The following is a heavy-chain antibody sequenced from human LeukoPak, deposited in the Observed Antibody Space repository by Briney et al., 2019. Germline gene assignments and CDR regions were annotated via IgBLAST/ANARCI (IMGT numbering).Heavy chain of an antibody. CDR1: GGAIISYY. J-gene: IGHJ6*03. CDR2: IYPTGNT. Sequence: SETLSLTCSVSGGAIISYYWSWIRQPAGKGPEWIGRIYPTGNTDYNPSLKTRATMSTDLSKKQFSLRLRSVTAADTAVYYRARLKFYDSTGYSPGYYMDVWGKGTAVTVSS. D-gene: IGHD3-22*01. V-gene: IGHV4-4*07. CDR3: ARLKFYDSTGYSPGYYMDV.